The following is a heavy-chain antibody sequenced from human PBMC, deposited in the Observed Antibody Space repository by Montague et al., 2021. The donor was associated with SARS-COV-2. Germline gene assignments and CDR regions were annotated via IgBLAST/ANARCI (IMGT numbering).Heavy chain of an antibody. CDR2: IYYSGST. D-gene: IGHD3-3*01. V-gene: IGHV4-61*01. CDR3: ARDPWCITIFGGVTRYGMDV. Sequence: SETLSLTCIVSGGSVSSGSYYWSWNRQPPGKGLEWIGYIYYSGSTNYNPSLKSRVTISVDTSKNQFSLKLSSVTAADTAVYYCARDPWCITIFGGVTRYGMDVWGQGTTVTVSS. CDR1: GGSVSSGSYY. J-gene: IGHJ6*02.